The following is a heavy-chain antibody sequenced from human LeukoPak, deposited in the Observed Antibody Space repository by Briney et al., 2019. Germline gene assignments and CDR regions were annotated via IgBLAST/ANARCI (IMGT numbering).Heavy chain of an antibody. J-gene: IGHJ6*03. V-gene: IGHV4-4*07. Sequence: SETLSLTCTVSGGSISSYYWSWIRQPAGKGLEWIGRIYTSGSTNYNPSLKSRVTMSVDTSKNQFSLKLSSVTAADTAVYYCARDAGHYDSSGYEYYYYYMDVWGKGTTVTISS. CDR2: IYTSGST. D-gene: IGHD3-22*01. CDR3: ARDAGHYDSSGYEYYYYYMDV. CDR1: GGSISSYY.